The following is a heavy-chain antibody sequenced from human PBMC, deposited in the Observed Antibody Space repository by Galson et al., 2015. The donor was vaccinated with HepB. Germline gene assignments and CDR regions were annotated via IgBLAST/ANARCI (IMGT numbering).Heavy chain of an antibody. CDR1: GFTFSSFW. Sequence: SLRLSCAASGFTFSSFWMSWVRQAPGRGLEWVANINADGSVRNYVDSVKGRFTISRDNAKNSLYLQMSSLRAEDTAVYYCARDYWYEWGQGTLVTVSS. D-gene: IGHD2-8*02. J-gene: IGHJ4*02. V-gene: IGHV3-7*01. CDR2: INADGSVR. CDR3: ARDYWYE.